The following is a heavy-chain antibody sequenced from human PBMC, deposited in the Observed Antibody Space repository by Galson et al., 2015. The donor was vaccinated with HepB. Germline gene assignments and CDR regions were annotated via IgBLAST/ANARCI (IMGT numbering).Heavy chain of an antibody. V-gene: IGHV3-74*01. D-gene: IGHD3-16*01. CDR1: GFTFSSYW. J-gene: IGHJ4*02. CDR2: INSDGSST. CDR3: ASEGDFYVWGSYYFDY. Sequence: SLRLSCAASGFTFSSYWMHWVRQAPGKGLVWVSRINSDGSSTSYADSVKGRFTISRDNAKNTLYLQMNSLRAEDTAVYYCASEGDFYVWGSYYFDYWGQGTLVTVSS.